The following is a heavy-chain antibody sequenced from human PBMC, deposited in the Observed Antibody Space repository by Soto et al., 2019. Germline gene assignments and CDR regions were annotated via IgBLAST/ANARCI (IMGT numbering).Heavy chain of an antibody. CDR3: AKANCGGDCPTSGFDY. Sequence: GGSLRLSCAASGFTFSSYGMHWVRQAPGKGLEWVAVISYDGSNKYYADSVKGRFTISRDNSKNTLYLQMNSLRPEDTAVYYCAKANCGGDCPTSGFDYWGLGTLVTVSS. D-gene: IGHD2-21*01. V-gene: IGHV3-30*18. CDR1: GFTFSSYG. J-gene: IGHJ4*02. CDR2: ISYDGSNK.